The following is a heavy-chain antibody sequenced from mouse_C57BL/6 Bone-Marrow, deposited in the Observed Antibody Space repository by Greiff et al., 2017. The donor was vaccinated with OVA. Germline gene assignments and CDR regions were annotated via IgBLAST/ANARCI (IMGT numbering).Heavy chain of an antibody. D-gene: IGHD2-3*01. CDR1: GYTFTSYW. CDR3: TREDYDGYYAMDY. V-gene: IGHV1-5*01. CDR2: IYPGNSDT. J-gene: IGHJ4*01. Sequence: EVKLLESGTVLARPGASVKMSCKTSGYTFTSYWMHWVKQRPGQGMEWIGAIYPGNSDTSYNQKFKGKAKLTALTSASTAYMELSSLTNEDSAVYYCTREDYDGYYAMDYWGQGTSVTVSS.